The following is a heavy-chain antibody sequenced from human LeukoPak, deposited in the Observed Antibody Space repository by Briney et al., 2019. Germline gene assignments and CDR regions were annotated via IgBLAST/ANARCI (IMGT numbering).Heavy chain of an antibody. CDR3: ARPGQACNWFDP. J-gene: IGHJ5*02. CDR2: ISYDGSNK. V-gene: IGHV3-30*01. Sequence: GRSLRLSCAASGFTFSSYAMHWVRQAPGKGLEWVAVISYDGSNKYYADSVKGRFTISRDNSKNTLYLQMNSLRAEDTAVYYCARPGQACNWFDPWGQGTLITVSS. CDR1: GFTFSSYA.